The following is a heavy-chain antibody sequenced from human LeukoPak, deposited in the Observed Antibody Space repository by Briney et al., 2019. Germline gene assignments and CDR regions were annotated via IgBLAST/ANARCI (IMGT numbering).Heavy chain of an antibody. D-gene: IGHD2-15*01. V-gene: IGHV3-7*01. CDR3: ASYGSGLGRPFDH. CDR2: IKKDGSEE. J-gene: IGHJ4*02. Sequence: GGSLRLSCAASGFTFSTYWMSWVRQTPGNGLEWVANIKKDGSEEYYVDSVKGRFTISRDNAKNSLYLQMNSLRAEDTDVYYCASYGSGLGRPFDHWGQGTLVTVSS. CDR1: GFTFSTYW.